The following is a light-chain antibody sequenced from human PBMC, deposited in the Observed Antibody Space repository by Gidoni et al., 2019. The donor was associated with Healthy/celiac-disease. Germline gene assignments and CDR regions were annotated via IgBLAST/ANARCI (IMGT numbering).Light chain of an antibody. J-gene: IGLJ1*01. CDR3: QSYDSSLSGYV. CDR1: SSNIGAAYD. V-gene: IGLV1-40*01. CDR2: GNS. Sequence: QSVLTQPPSVSGAPGQRVTISCTGRSSNIGAAYDVNWYQQLPGTAPKLLIYGNSNRPSGVPDRFSGSKSGTSGSLAITGLQAEDEADYYCQSYDSSLSGYVFGTGTKVTVL.